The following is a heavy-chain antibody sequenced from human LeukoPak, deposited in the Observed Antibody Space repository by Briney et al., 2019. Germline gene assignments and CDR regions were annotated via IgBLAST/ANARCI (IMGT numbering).Heavy chain of an antibody. J-gene: IGHJ3*02. V-gene: IGHV1-2*02. CDR3: AREAYSAYAFDI. CDR2: INPNSGGT. D-gene: IGHD1-26*01. Sequence: ASVTVSCKASGNTFTGYYMHWVRQAPGQGLEWMGWINPNSGGTNYAQKFQGRVTMTRDTSISTAYMELSRLRSDDTAVYYCAREAYSAYAFDIWGQGTMVTVSS. CDR1: GNTFTGYY.